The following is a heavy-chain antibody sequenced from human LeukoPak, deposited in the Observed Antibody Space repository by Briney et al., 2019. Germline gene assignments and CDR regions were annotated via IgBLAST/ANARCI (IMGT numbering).Heavy chain of an antibody. V-gene: IGHV4-39*07. CDR1: NGSINSYY. D-gene: IGHD4-11*01. CDR2: IYYNGDT. CDR3: ARGPNTAGNYRAFDL. J-gene: IGHJ3*01. Sequence: SETLSLTCTVSNGSINSYYWAWIRQPPGKGLEWIGSIYYNGDTYYNPSLKSRVIISADTSKNQFSLKLTSVTAADTAAYYCARGPNTAGNYRAFDLWGQGTKVTVSS.